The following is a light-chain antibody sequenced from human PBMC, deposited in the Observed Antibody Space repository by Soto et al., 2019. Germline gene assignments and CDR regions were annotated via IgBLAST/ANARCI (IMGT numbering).Light chain of an antibody. CDR1: NIRTKS. J-gene: IGLJ3*02. Sequence: SYELTQPPTVSVAPGQTARIPCGGTNIRTKSVHWYQQKPGQAPVVVVYDDSDRPSGIPERFSGSNSGNTATLTISRVEAGDEADYYCQVWDSSSDRGVFGGGTKVTVL. V-gene: IGLV3-21*02. CDR2: DDS. CDR3: QVWDSSSDRGV.